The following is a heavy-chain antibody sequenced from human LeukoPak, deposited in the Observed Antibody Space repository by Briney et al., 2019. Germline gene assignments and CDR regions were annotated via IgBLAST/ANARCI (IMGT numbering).Heavy chain of an antibody. CDR1: GGSFSGYY. J-gene: IGHJ5*02. V-gene: IGHV4-34*01. CDR3: AKKALPGNWFDP. Sequence: PSETLSLTCAVYGGSFSGYYWSWIRQPPGKGLEWIGEINHSGSTNYNPSLKSRVTISVDTSKNQFSLNLSSVTAADTAMYYCAKKALPGNWFDPWGQGTLVTVSS. CDR2: INHSGST.